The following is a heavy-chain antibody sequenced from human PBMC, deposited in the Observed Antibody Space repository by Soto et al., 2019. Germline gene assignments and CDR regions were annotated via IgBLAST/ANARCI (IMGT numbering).Heavy chain of an antibody. CDR3: ARETQPYGDYALDY. Sequence: SETLSLTCTVSGGSISSGDYYWSWIRQPPGKGLEWIGYIYYSGSTYYNPSLKSRVTISVDTSKNQFSLKLSSVTAADTAVYYCARETQPYGDYALDYWGQGTLVTVSS. D-gene: IGHD4-17*01. CDR2: IYYSGST. V-gene: IGHV4-30-4*01. J-gene: IGHJ4*02. CDR1: GGSISSGDYY.